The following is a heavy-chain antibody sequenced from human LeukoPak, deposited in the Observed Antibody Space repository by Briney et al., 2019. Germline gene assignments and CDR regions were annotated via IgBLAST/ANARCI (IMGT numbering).Heavy chain of an antibody. D-gene: IGHD6-19*01. V-gene: IGHV3-7*01. CDR2: IKQDGSEK. CDR3: ARWSPGYSSGWYVYPYYYYYIDV. Sequence: GGSLRLSCAASGFTFSSYWMSWVRQAPGKGLEWVANIKQDGSEKYYVDSVKGRFTISRDNAKNSLYLQMNSLRAEDTAVYYCARWSPGYSSGWYVYPYYYYYIDVWGKGTTVTISS. J-gene: IGHJ6*03. CDR1: GFTFSSYW.